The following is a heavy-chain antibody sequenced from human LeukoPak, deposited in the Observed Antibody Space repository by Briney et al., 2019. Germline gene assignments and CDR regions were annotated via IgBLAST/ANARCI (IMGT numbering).Heavy chain of an antibody. V-gene: IGHV3-23*01. CDR1: GFTFSSYA. Sequence: GGSLRLSCAASGFTFSSYAMSWVRQAPGKGLEWVSAISGSGGSTYYADSVKGRFTISRGNSKNTLYLQMNSLRAEDTAVYYCAREYCSSTSCYPGVFDYWGQGTLVTVSS. CDR2: ISGSGGST. J-gene: IGHJ4*02. CDR3: AREYCSSTSCYPGVFDY. D-gene: IGHD2-2*01.